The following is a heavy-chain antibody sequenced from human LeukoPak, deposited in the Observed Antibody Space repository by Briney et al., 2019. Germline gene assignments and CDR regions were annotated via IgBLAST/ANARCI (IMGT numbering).Heavy chain of an antibody. CDR1: GGSISSSSYY. CDR2: IYYSGST. Sequence: SETLSLTCTVPGGSISSSSYYWGWIRQPPGKGLEWIGSIYYSGSTYYNPSLKSRVTISVDTSKNQFSLKLSSVTAADTAVYYCARHHGGYFFDYWGQGTLVTVSS. V-gene: IGHV4-39*01. J-gene: IGHJ4*02. CDR3: ARHHGGYFFDY. D-gene: IGHD2-15*01.